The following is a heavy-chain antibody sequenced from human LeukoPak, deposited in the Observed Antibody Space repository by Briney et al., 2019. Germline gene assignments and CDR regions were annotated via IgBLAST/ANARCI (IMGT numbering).Heavy chain of an antibody. CDR1: GLTFSSYS. V-gene: IGHV3-21*01. J-gene: IGHJ6*02. Sequence: GGSLRLSCAASGLTFSSYSMNWVRQAPGKGLEWVSSISSSSSYIYYADSVKGRFTISRDNAKNSLYLQMNSLRAEDTAVYYCARDKYDSSGYYYYYYGMDVWGQGTTVTVSS. CDR3: ARDKYDSSGYYYYYYGMDV. D-gene: IGHD3-22*01. CDR2: ISSSSSYI.